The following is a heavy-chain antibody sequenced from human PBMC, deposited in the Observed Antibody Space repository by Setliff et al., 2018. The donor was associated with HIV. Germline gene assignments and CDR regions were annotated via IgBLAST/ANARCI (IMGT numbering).Heavy chain of an antibody. CDR3: AKAGGGILYFYYMDV. CDR2: ISGRGTNT. Sequence: GGSLRLSCAASGFTFSSYSMNWVRQAPGKGLEWVSTISGRGTNTYYADSVKGRFTISRDNSKNTLSLQLNSLTAEDSAVYYCAKAGGGILYFYYMDVWGKGTTVTVSS. D-gene: IGHD2-15*01. CDR1: GFTFSSYS. V-gene: IGHV3-23*01. J-gene: IGHJ6*03.